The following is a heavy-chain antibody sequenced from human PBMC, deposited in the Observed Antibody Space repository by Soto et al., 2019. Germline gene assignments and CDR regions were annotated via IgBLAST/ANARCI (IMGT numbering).Heavy chain of an antibody. D-gene: IGHD1-20*01. V-gene: IGHV4-34*01. J-gene: IGHJ4*01. CDR3: ARDKITGRFDY. CDR2: INHGGST. Sequence: QVQLQQWGAGLLKPSETLSLTCAVYGGSFSGYYWTWIRQPPGTGLEWIGEINHGGSTNYNPSLKSRFTTSVDTCKNHFSLKLTSVTAADTAVYYCARDKITGRFDYWGHGTLVPVSS. CDR1: GGSFSGYY.